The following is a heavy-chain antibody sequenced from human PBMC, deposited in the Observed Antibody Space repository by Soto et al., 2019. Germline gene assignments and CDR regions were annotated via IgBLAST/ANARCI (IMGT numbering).Heavy chain of an antibody. J-gene: IGHJ4*02. CDR1: GYTFSRYG. V-gene: IGHV1-18*01. Sequence: ASVKVSCKTSGYTFSRYGITWVRQAPGQGLEWMGWINGNTGHTIYAMNLEDRLTISTDTSTSTAYMELRSLKSDDTAVYYCARTHYNLSLKSRVTISVDTSKNLFSRKLSSVTAADTAVYYCARSRPGICSGGSCYPTVVTPAESDYWGQGTLVTAPQ. D-gene: IGHD3-10*01. CDR2: INGNTGHT. CDR3: ARTHYNLSLKSRVTISVDTSKNLFSRKLSSVTAADTAVYYCARSRPGICSGGSCYPTVVTPAESDY.